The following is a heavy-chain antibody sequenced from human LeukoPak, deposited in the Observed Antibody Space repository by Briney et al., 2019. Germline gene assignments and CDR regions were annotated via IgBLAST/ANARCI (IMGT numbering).Heavy chain of an antibody. D-gene: IGHD3-22*01. CDR1: GGTFSSYA. J-gene: IGHJ4*02. V-gene: IGHV1-69*13. CDR3: ARLPYDSSGYLDY. Sequence: GASVKVSCKASGGTFSSYAISWVRPAPGQGLEWMGGIIPIFGTANYAQKFQGRVTITADESTSTAYMELSSLRSEDTAVYYCARLPYDSSGYLDYWGQGTLVTVSS. CDR2: IIPIFGTA.